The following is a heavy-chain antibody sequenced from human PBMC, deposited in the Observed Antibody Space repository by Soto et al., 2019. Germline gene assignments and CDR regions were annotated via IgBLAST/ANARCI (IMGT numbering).Heavy chain of an antibody. CDR2: IYYSGST. Sequence: SETLSLTCTVPGGSISRSTYYWGWIRQPPGKGLEWIGSIYYSGSTSYRPSLKSRVTISVDTSKNQFSLKLSSVTAVDTAVDYCPRQVPAAIRLGWFDPWGQGTLVTVSS. J-gene: IGHJ5*02. V-gene: IGHV4-39*01. D-gene: IGHD2-2*02. CDR3: PRQVPAAIRLGWFDP. CDR1: GGSISRSTYY.